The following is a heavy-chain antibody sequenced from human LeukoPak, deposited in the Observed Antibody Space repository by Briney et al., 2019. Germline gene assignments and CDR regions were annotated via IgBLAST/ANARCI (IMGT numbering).Heavy chain of an antibody. CDR1: GYTFTGYY. CDR3: ARLDTQWEPFSRVADY. J-gene: IGHJ4*02. Sequence: ASVKVSCKASGYTFTGYYMHWVRQAPGQGLEWMGWINPNRDGTNYAQKFQDRVTMTRDTSISTPYMELSRLRSDDTAVYYCARLDTQWEPFSRVADYWGQGTLVTVSS. V-gene: IGHV1-2*02. D-gene: IGHD1-26*01. CDR2: INPNRDGT.